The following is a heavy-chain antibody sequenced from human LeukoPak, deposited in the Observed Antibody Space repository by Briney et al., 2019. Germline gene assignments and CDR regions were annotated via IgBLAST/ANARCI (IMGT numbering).Heavy chain of an antibody. Sequence: SETLSLTCGVSGGSITSTNWWSWVRQPPGQGLEWIGGVSRSGPTNYNPSHSSRVIMALDTSKNHRSLSLTSVTAADTAVYYCSRENGAFSPFGHWGQGTLVTVPS. V-gene: IGHV4-4*02. D-gene: IGHD2-8*01. CDR2: VSRSGPT. CDR1: GGSITSTNW. CDR3: SRENGAFSPFGH. J-gene: IGHJ4*02.